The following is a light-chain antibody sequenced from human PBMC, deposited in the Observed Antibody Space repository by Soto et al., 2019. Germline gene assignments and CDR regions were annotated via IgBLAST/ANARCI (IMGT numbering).Light chain of an antibody. CDR3: QQYGSSRT. J-gene: IGKJ1*01. CDR1: QSVSSSY. CDR2: GAS. Sequence: EIVLTQSPGTLSLSPGERATLSCRASQSVSSSYLAWYQQQPGQAPRLLIYGASSRATGIPDRFSGSGSGTDFTLTISRLEPEDFAVYYCQQYGSSRTFGQGTKGEIK. V-gene: IGKV3-20*01.